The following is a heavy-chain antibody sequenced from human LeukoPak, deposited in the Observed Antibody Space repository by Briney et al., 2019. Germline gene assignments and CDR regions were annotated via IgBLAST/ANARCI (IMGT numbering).Heavy chain of an antibody. CDR2: IYHSGST. CDR3: AREKVYYDSSGYYWKSLDY. CDR1: GGSISSSNW. J-gene: IGHJ4*02. Sequence: PSGTLSLTCAVSGGSISSSNWWSWVRQPPGKGLEWIGEIYHSGSTNYNPSLKSRVTISVDKSKNQFSLKLSSVTAADTAVYYCAREKVYYDSSGYYWKSLDYWGQGTLVIVSS. D-gene: IGHD3-22*01. V-gene: IGHV4-4*02.